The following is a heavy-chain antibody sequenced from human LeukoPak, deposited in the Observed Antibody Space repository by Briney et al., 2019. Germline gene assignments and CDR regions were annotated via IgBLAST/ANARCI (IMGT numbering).Heavy chain of an antibody. V-gene: IGHV3-48*03. Sequence: PGGSLRLSCAASGFTFSSYEMNWVRQAPEKGLEWVSYISSSGSTIYYADSVKGRFTISRDNAENTLYLQMNSLRVEDTAVYYCTRRVSATRWFDPWGQGTLVTVSS. J-gene: IGHJ5*02. CDR1: GFTFSSYE. CDR2: ISSSGSTI. D-gene: IGHD2-15*01. CDR3: TRRVSATRWFDP.